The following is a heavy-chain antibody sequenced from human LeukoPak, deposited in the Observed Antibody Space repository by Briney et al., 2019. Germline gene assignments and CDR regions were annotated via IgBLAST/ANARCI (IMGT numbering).Heavy chain of an antibody. CDR1: GFTFSSYG. CDR3: AKDGGEGVLWFGEYPYYMDV. D-gene: IGHD3-10*01. J-gene: IGHJ6*03. CDR2: ISGSGGST. Sequence: GGSLRLSCAASGFTFSSYGMSWVRQAPGKGLEWVSAISGSGGSTYYADSVKGRFTISRDNSKNTLYLQMNSLRAEDTALYYCAKDGGEGVLWFGEYPYYMDVWGKGTTVTISS. V-gene: IGHV3-23*01.